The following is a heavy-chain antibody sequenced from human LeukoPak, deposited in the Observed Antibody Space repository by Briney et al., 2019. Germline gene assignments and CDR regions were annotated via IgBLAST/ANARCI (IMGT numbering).Heavy chain of an antibody. CDR3: AITGPMVRAKDPNYYGMDV. D-gene: IGHD3-10*01. CDR2: ISSSSSYI. V-gene: IGHV3-21*01. CDR1: GFTFSSYS. Sequence: GGSLRLSCAASGFTFSSYSMNWVRQAPGKGLEWVSSISSSSSYIYYADSVKGRFTISRDNAKNSLYLQMNSLRAEDTAVYYCAITGPMVRAKDPNYYGMDVWGQGTTVTVSS. J-gene: IGHJ6*02.